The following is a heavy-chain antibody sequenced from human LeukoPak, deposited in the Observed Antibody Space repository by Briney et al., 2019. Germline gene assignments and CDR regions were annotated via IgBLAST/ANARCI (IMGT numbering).Heavy chain of an antibody. CDR2: INPSGSST. CDR3: ARSEQWLGDLGYYYYYMDV. CDR1: GYTFTTYY. V-gene: IGHV1-46*01. Sequence: ASVKLSCNASGYTFTTYYMHWVRQAPGQGLKWMGIINPSGSSTSYAQKLHGRVTMTTDTSTSTAYMELRSLRSDDTVVYYCARSEQWLGDLGYYYYYMDVWGKGTTVTVSS. J-gene: IGHJ6*03. D-gene: IGHD5-12*01.